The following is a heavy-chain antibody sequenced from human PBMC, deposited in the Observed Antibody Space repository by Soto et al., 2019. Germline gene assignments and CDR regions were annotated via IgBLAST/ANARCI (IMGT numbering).Heavy chain of an antibody. CDR1: GRIFSSFP. D-gene: IGHD5-18*01. J-gene: IGHJ4*02. Sequence: QVQVVQSGAEVKKPGSSVKISCKASGRIFSSFPTSWVRQVPGQGLEWMGGVISASGSVTYAPKFQGRVTITAVNSAGMGYLELTSLTSEDTAIYYCARVGSRDAYNYVLDHWGQGTLVTVSS. V-gene: IGHV1-69*06. CDR3: ARVGSRDAYNYVLDH. CDR2: VISASGSV.